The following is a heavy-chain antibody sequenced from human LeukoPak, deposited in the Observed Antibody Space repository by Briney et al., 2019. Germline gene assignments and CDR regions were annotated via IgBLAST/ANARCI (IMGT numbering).Heavy chain of an antibody. V-gene: IGHV1-2*02. CDR2: INPNSGGT. CDR1: GYTFTGYY. CDR3: ARERTLTSCYDY. J-gene: IGHJ4*02. Sequence: GASVKVSCKASGYTFTGYYMHWVRQAPGQGLEWMGWINPNSGGTNYALKFQGRVTMTRDTSISTAYMELSRLRSDDTAVYYCARERTLTSCYDYWGQGTLVTVSS. D-gene: IGHD2-15*01.